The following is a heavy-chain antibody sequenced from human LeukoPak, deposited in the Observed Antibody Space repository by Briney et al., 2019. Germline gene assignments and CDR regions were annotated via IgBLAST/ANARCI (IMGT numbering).Heavy chain of an antibody. Sequence: SETLSLTCAVYGGSFSGYYWSWIRQPPGKGLEWIGEINHRGSTNYNPSLKSRVTISVDTSKNQFSLKLSSVTAADTAVYYCARTRYGGYCSSTSCKRSWFDPWGQGTLVTVSS. CDR1: GGSFSGYY. CDR3: ARTRYGGYCSSTSCKRSWFDP. D-gene: IGHD2-2*01. V-gene: IGHV4-34*01. J-gene: IGHJ5*02. CDR2: INHRGST.